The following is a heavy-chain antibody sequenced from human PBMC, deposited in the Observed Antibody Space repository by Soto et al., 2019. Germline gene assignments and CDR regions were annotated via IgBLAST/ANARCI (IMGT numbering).Heavy chain of an antibody. CDR1: GFTFSSYG. D-gene: IGHD4-17*01. CDR3: AREGNYGDYYYYYYMDV. V-gene: IGHV3-33*01. J-gene: IGHJ6*03. CDR2: IWYDGSNK. Sequence: GGSLRLSCAASGFTFSSYGMHWVRQAPGKGLEWVAVIWYDGSNKYYADSVKGRFTISRDNSKNTLYLQMNSLRAEDTAVYYCAREGNYGDYYYYYYMDVWGKGTTVTVSS.